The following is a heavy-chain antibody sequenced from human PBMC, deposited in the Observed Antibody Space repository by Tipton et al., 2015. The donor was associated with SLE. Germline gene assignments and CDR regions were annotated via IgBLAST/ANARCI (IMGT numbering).Heavy chain of an antibody. CDR1: GFSFSDYG. Sequence: SLRLSCAASGFSFSDYGIHWVRQAPGKGLEWVTFIRYDGSDKYYADSVKGRFTISRDNSKNTLYLQMNSLRPEDTAVYYCTRAGGWELLEDYWGQGTLVTVSS. D-gene: IGHD1-26*01. J-gene: IGHJ4*02. CDR3: TRAGGWELLEDY. CDR2: IRYDGSDK. V-gene: IGHV3-30*02.